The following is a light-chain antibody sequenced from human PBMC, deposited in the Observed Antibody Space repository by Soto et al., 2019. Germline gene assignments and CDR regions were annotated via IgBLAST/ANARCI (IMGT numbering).Light chain of an antibody. J-gene: IGLJ2*01. V-gene: IGLV7-46*01. Sequence: QAVVTQEPSLTVSPGGTVTLTCGSSTGAVTSGHYPYWFQQKPGQAPRTLIYDTSNKHSWTPARFSGSLLAGKAALTLSGAQPEDEAEYYCLLSYGGARGDVVFGGGTKLTVL. CDR3: LLSYGGARGDVV. CDR1: TGAVTSGHY. CDR2: DTS.